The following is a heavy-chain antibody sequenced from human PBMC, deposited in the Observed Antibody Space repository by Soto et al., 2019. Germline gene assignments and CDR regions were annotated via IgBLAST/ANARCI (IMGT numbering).Heavy chain of an antibody. J-gene: IGHJ6*02. CDR1: GFTFSAYW. D-gene: IGHD3-10*01. V-gene: IGHV3-74*03. CDR3: ARSVRSGTYPYYYYAMDV. CDR2: IHSNGNIT. Sequence: PGGSLRLSCAASGFTFSAYWMHWVRQAPGKGLVWVSRIHSNGNITTYADFVKGRFTISRDNAKNTLYLQMNSLRAEDTAVYYCARSVRSGTYPYYYYAMDVWGQGT.